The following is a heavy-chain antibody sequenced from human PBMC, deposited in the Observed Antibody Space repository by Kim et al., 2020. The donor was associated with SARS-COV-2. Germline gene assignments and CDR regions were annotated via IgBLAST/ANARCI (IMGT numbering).Heavy chain of an antibody. J-gene: IGHJ5*02. Sequence: GGSLRLSCAASGFTFDDYGMSWVRQAPGKGLEWVSGINWNGGSTGYADSVKGRFTISRDNAKNSLYLQMNSLRAEDTALYYCARGGVWFGELRGKINWFDPWGQGTLVTVSS. V-gene: IGHV3-20*04. CDR1: GFTFDDYG. D-gene: IGHD3-10*01. CDR2: INWNGGST. CDR3: ARGGVWFGELRGKINWFDP.